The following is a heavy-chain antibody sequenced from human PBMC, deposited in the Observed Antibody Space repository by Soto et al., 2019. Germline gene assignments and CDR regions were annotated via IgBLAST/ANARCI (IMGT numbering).Heavy chain of an antibody. Sequence: GGSLRLSCAASGFTFSSYGMHWVRQAPGKGLEWVAVISYDGSNKYYVDSVKGRFTISRDNAKNSLYLQMNSLRAEDTAVYYCASGIGYSYGSHYWGQGTLVTVSS. CDR3: ASGIGYSYGSHY. CDR2: ISYDGSNK. J-gene: IGHJ4*02. D-gene: IGHD5-18*01. V-gene: IGHV3-30*03. CDR1: GFTFSSYG.